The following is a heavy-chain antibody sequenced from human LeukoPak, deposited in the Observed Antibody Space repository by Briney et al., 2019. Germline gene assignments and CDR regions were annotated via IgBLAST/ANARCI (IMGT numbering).Heavy chain of an antibody. J-gene: IGHJ6*02. CDR2: MNPNSGNT. CDR1: GYPFNTYD. CDR3: ASEKWVKREGVYYYNGITV. Sequence: ASVKVSCKASGYPFNTYDINWVRQATGQGLEWMGWMNPNSGNTNCAQKFKGRVTMTRDTAMGTAYMELSSLTSEDTAVYYCASEKWVKREGVYYYNGITVWGQGTTVTVSS. V-gene: IGHV1-8*01. D-gene: IGHD1-26*01.